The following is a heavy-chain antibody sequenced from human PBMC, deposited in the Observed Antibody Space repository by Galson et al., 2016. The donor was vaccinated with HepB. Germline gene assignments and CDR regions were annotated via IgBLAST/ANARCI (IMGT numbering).Heavy chain of an antibody. D-gene: IGHD5-18*01. V-gene: IGHV5-51*01. CDR2: IYPGDSNT. J-gene: IGHJ4*02. Sequence: QSGAEVKKPGESLKISCQGFAYSFTRYWVGWVRQMPGKGLEWIGTIYPGDSNTRNSPSFQGQVTISADKSISTAYLQWSSLKASDTAMYYCAREPIHSDGLGSLDYWGQGTLVTVSS. CDR3: AREPIHSDGLGSLDY. CDR1: AYSFTRYW.